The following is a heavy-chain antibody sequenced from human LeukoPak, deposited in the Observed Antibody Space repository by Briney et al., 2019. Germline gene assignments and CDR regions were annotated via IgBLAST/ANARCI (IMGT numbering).Heavy chain of an antibody. CDR3: ARASSGWAVDLYYFDF. D-gene: IGHD6-19*01. J-gene: IGHJ4*02. V-gene: IGHV3-21*01. CDR2: ISSTSSYI. Sequence: NPGGSLRLSCAASGFSFSSYSMNWVRQAPRKRLEWVSSISSTSSYIYYEDSVKGRFTISRDNAKNSLYLQMNSLRAEDTAVYYCARASSGWAVDLYYFDFWGQGTLVTVSS. CDR1: GFSFSSYS.